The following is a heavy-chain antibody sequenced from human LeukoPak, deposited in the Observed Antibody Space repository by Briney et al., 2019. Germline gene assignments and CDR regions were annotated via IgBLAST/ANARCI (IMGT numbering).Heavy chain of an antibody. CDR2: ISSSSSYI. CDR3: ARDGTYCSSTSCYPYGMDV. D-gene: IGHD2-2*01. V-gene: IGHV3-21*01. J-gene: IGHJ6*02. Sequence: GGSLRLSCAASGFTFSSYSMNWVRQAPGKGLEWVSSISSSSSYIYYADSVKGRFTISRDNAKNSLYLQMNSLRAEGTAVYYCARDGTYCSSTSCYPYGMDVWGQGTTVTVSS. CDR1: GFTFSSYS.